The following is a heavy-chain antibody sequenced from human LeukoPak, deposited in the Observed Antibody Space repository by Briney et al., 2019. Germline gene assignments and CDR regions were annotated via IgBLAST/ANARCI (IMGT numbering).Heavy chain of an antibody. V-gene: IGHV3-7*04. D-gene: IGHD1-7*01. CDR1: GFTFRNYW. CDR2: IKPDGSEK. Sequence: GGSLRLSCAASGFTFRNYWMNWVRQAPGKGLEWVANIKPDGSEKRYVDSVKGRFTISRDNAKNSLYLQMNSPRAEDTAVYYCARVVGTDEGADYWGQGTLVTVSS. CDR3: ARVVGTDEGADY. J-gene: IGHJ4*02.